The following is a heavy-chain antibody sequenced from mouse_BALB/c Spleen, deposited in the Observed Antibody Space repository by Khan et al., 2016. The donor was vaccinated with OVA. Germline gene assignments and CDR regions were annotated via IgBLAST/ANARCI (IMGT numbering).Heavy chain of an antibody. V-gene: IGHV1-18*01. CDR2: IILYNGGA. CDR3: TSGRYGAFAY. J-gene: IGHJ3*01. Sequence: VQLQQSGPELVKPGASMKISCKASGYSFTDYTMNWVKQSHGKNLEWIGLIILYNGGATYSQKFKGKATLTVDKSSSTAYMQLLSLTSEDSAVYYCTSGRYGAFAYWGKGTLVTISA. CDR1: GYSFTDYT. D-gene: IGHD1-1*01.